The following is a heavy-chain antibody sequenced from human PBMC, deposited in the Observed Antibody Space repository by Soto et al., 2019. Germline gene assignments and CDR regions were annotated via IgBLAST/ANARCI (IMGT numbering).Heavy chain of an antibody. CDR2: IYYSGST. CDR3: ARHHRAGILDY. Sequence: SETLSLTCTVSGGSISSYYWSWIRQPPGKGLEWIGYIYYSGSTNYNPSLKSRVTISVDTSKNQFSLKLSSVTAADTAVYYCARHHRAGILDYWGQGTLVTVSS. CDR1: GGSISSYY. J-gene: IGHJ4*02. D-gene: IGHD1-20*01. V-gene: IGHV4-59*08.